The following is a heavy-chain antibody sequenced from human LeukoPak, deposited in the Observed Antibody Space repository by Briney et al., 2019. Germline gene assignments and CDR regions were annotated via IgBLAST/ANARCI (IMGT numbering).Heavy chain of an antibody. CDR3: AKVFFSGSYYAASVY. V-gene: IGHV3-30*18. CDR1: GFTFSTYG. Sequence: GGSLRLSCAASGFTFSTYGMHWVRQAPGRGLEWVAVISYDGSNKYYADSVKGRFTISRDNSKNTLYLQMNSLGAEDTAVYYCAKVFFSGSYYAASVYWGQGTLVTVSS. J-gene: IGHJ4*02. CDR2: ISYDGSNK. D-gene: IGHD1-26*01.